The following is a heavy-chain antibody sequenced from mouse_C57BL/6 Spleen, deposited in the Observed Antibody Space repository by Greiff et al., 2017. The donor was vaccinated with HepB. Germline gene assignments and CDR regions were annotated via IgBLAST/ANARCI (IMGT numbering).Heavy chain of an antibody. CDR2: IDPNNGGT. J-gene: IGHJ1*03. CDR3: DRAYYDYGRGYFDV. Sequence: VQLQQSGPELVKPGASVKISCKASGYTFTDYYMDWVKQSHGKSLEWIGDIDPNNGGTNYNQKFKGKATLTVDKSSSTAYMELRSLTSEDTAVYYYDRAYYDYGRGYFDVWGTGTTVTVSS. D-gene: IGHD2-4*01. V-gene: IGHV1-18*01. CDR1: GYTFTDYY.